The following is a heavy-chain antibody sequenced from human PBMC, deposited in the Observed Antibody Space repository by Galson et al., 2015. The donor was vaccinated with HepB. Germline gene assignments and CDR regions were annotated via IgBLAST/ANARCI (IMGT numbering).Heavy chain of an antibody. CDR2: ITPFNGNT. CDR1: GYTFTYRY. J-gene: IGHJ3*02. V-gene: IGHV1-45*02. D-gene: IGHD5-24*01. CDR3: ASSRDGYNVHDAFDI. Sequence: SVKVSCKASGYTFTYRYLHWVRQAPGQALEWMGWITPFNGNTNYAQKFQDRVTITRDRPMSTAYMELSSLRSEDTAMYYCASSRDGYNVHDAFDIWGQGTMVTVSS.